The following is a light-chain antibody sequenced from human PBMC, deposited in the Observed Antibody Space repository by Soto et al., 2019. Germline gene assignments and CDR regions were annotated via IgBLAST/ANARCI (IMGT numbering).Light chain of an antibody. V-gene: IGKV1-27*01. CDR2: AAS. CDR1: QGISNS. J-gene: IGKJ5*01. CDR3: QKYKSAPL. Sequence: DIQMTQSPSSLSASVGDRVTITCRASQGISNSLAWYQQKPRKVPNLLIHAASTLQSGVPSRFSGSGSGIDFTLTISSLQPEDVATYYCQKYKSAPLFGQGTRLEIK.